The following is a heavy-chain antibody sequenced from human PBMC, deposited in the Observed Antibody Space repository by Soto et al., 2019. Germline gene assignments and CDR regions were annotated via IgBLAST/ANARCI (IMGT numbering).Heavy chain of an antibody. CDR3: ARESTGYSSSWYRY. CDR2: IYNSGST. J-gene: IGHJ4*02. V-gene: IGHV4-59*08. D-gene: IGHD6-13*01. CDR1: GGSISSYY. Sequence: QVQLQESGPGLVKPSETLSLTCTVSGGSISSYYWSWIRQPPGKGLEWIGYIYNSGSTNYNPSLKSRVTISVDTSKNQFSLKLSSVTAADTAVYYCARESTGYSSSWYRYWGQGTLVTVSS.